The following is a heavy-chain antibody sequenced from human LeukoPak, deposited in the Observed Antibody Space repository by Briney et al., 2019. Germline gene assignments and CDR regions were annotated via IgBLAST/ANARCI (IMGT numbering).Heavy chain of an antibody. CDR2: ISGSGGST. J-gene: IGHJ6*02. CDR1: GFTFSSYA. D-gene: IGHD2-2*01. CDR3: AKDALYCSSTSCHEADYYYGMDV. Sequence: GGSLRLSCAASGFTFSSYAMSWVRQAPGKGLEWVSAISGSGGSTYYADSVKGRFTISRDNSKNTLYLQMNSLRAEDTAVYYCAKDALYCSSTSCHEADYYYGMDVWGQGTTVTVSS. V-gene: IGHV3-23*01.